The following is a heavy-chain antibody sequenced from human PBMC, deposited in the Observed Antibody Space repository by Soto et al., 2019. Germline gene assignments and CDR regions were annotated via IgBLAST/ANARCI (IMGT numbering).Heavy chain of an antibody. CDR3: AKERLLDGSSEYLDP. D-gene: IGHD6-6*01. J-gene: IGHJ5*02. CDR1: GFTFSNYA. V-gene: IGHV3-23*01. Sequence: EVKLLEAGGGLVQPGGSLRVSCAASGFTFSNYAMSWVRQVPGKGLEWVSSISGSGEDTYYADSVKGRFTISRDNSKNTLLLQMNSLRAEDTSTSFCAKERLLDGSSEYLDPWGQGALVTVSA. CDR2: ISGSGEDT.